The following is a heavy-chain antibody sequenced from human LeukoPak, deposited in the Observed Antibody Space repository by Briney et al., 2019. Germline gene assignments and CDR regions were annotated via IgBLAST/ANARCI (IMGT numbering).Heavy chain of an antibody. D-gene: IGHD2-15*01. CDR2: IWYDGSNK. V-gene: IGHV3-33*01. Sequence: RGSLRHSCATSGFTFSSYGMHWVRQAPGKGLKWVAVIWYDGSNKYYADSVKGRFTISRYNSKNTLYLQMNSLRAEDTAVYYCARECPVRVGGSCSYGMDVWGQGTTVTVSS. CDR1: GFTFSSYG. CDR3: ARECPVRVGGSCSYGMDV. J-gene: IGHJ6*02.